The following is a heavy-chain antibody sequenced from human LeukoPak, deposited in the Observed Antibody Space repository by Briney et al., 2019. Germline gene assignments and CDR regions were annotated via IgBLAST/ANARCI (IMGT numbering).Heavy chain of an antibody. CDR3: ARGRGSSWYAYYMDV. J-gene: IGHJ6*03. Sequence: SETLSLTXAVYGGSFSGYYWSWIRQPPGKGLEWIGEINHSGSTNYNPSLKSRVTISVDTSKNQFSLKLSSVTAADTAVYYCARGRGSSWYAYYMDVWGKGTTVTVSS. CDR1: GGSFSGYY. V-gene: IGHV4-34*01. D-gene: IGHD6-13*01. CDR2: INHSGST.